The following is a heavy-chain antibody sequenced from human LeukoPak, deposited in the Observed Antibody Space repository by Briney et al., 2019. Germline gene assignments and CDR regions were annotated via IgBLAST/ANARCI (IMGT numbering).Heavy chain of an antibody. V-gene: IGHV3-30*18. D-gene: IGHD4-17*01. CDR3: AKRPSDYGDYVSYFDY. Sequence: GGSLRLSCAASGFSFISYGMYWVRQAPGKGLEWVGVISDDGRSKDYADSVKGRFTISRDNSKDILYLQMNSLRDEDTAVYYCAKRPSDYGDYVSYFDYWGQGTLVTVSS. CDR1: GFSFISYG. CDR2: ISDDGRSK. J-gene: IGHJ4*02.